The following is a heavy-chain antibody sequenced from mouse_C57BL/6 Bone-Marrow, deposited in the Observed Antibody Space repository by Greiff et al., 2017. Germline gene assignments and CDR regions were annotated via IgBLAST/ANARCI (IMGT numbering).Heavy chain of an antibody. J-gene: IGHJ1*03. CDR2: IYPGNSDT. Sequence: EVQLQQSGTVLARPGASVKMSCKTSGYTFTSYWMHWVKQRPGQGLEWIGAIYPGNSDTSYNQKFKGKAKLTAVTSASTAYMELSSLTNEDSAVYYGTPIRNWDWYFDVWGTGTTVTVSS. V-gene: IGHV1-5*01. CDR1: GYTFTSYW. CDR3: TPIRNWDWYFDV. D-gene: IGHD4-1*01.